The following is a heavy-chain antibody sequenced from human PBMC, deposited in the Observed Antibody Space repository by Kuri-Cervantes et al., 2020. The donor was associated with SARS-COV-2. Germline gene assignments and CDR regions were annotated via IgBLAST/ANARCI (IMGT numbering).Heavy chain of an antibody. Sequence: SVKVSCKASGGTFSSYAISWVRQAPGQGLEWMGRIIPILGTANYAQKFQGRVTITADKSTSTAYMELRSLRPDDTAVYYCARDWAARVQLWQQNDAFDIWGQGTMVTVSS. CDR3: ARDWAARVQLWQQNDAFDI. J-gene: IGHJ3*02. CDR1: GGTFSSYA. D-gene: IGHD5-18*01. CDR2: IIPILGTA. V-gene: IGHV1-69*04.